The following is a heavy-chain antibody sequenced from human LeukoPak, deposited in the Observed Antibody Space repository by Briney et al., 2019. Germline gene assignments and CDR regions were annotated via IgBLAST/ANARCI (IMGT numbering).Heavy chain of an antibody. J-gene: IGHJ4*02. D-gene: IGHD4-23*01. V-gene: IGHV3-48*03. CDR1: GFTFSSYE. Sequence: GGTRRLSRAASGFTFSSYEMNWISQDPGKGLEWVSYISSSGSAIYYADSVRGRFTISRDNAKNSLYLQMNSLRAEDTAVYYCATNSEDYWGQGTLVTVSS. CDR2: ISSSGSAI. CDR3: ATNSEDY.